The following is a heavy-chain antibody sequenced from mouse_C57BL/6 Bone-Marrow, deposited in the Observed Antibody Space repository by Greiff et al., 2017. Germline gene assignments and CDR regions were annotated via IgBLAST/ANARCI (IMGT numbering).Heavy chain of an antibody. J-gene: IGHJ3*01. CDR3: TRDQYYGSSFAY. Sequence: EVHLVESGEGLVKPGGSLKLSCAASGFTFSSYAMSWVRQTPEKRLEWVAYLSSGGDYIYYADTVKGRFTISRDNARNTLYLQMSSLKSEDTAMYYCTRDQYYGSSFAYWGQGTLVTVSA. CDR1: GFTFSSYA. V-gene: IGHV5-9-1*02. D-gene: IGHD1-1*01. CDR2: LSSGGDYI.